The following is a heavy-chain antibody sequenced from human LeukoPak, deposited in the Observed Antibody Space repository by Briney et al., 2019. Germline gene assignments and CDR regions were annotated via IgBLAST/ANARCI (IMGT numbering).Heavy chain of an antibody. V-gene: IGHV3-74*01. CDR3: AKAATYFYGSVTYDWFES. J-gene: IGHJ5*01. CDR1: GFTFSSYW. Sequence: PAGGSLRLSCEASGFTFSSYWMHWVRQIPGKGLMWVSRIESNGLTLYADSVRDRFTISRDNGKNTIYLQMNSLRVDDTAIYYCAKAATYFYGSVTYDWFESWGQGTLVTVSS. CDR2: IESNGLT. D-gene: IGHD3-10*01.